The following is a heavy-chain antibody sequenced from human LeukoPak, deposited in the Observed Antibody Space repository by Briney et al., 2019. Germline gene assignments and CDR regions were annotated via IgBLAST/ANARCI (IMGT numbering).Heavy chain of an antibody. CDR2: ISYSGST. J-gene: IGHJ4*02. CDR1: GGSISRSSYY. Sequence: SETLSLTCTVSGGSISRSSYYWGWIRQPPGKGLEWIGSISYSGSTYYTPSLKSRVTISVDTSKNQFSLKLSSVTAADTAVYYCARHLGYCSSSSCHFDYWGQGALVTVSS. D-gene: IGHD2-2*01. V-gene: IGHV4-39*01. CDR3: ARHLGYCSSSSCHFDY.